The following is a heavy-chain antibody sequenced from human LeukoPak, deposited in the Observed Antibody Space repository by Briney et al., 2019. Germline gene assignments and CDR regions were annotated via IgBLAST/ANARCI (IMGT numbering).Heavy chain of an antibody. Sequence: SVKVSCKASGGTFSSYAISWVRQAPGQGLEWMGGIIPIFGTANYAQKFQGRVTITADKSTGTAYMELSSLRSEDTAVYYCAREGGTNCSSTSCYALNWFDPWGQGTLVTVSS. J-gene: IGHJ5*02. CDR1: GGTFSSYA. CDR3: AREGGTNCSSTSCYALNWFDP. D-gene: IGHD2-2*01. V-gene: IGHV1-69*06. CDR2: IIPIFGTA.